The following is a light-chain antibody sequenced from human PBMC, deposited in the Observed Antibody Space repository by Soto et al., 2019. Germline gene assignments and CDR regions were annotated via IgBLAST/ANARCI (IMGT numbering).Light chain of an antibody. Sequence: QSVLTQPASVSGSPAQSITISCTGTSSDVGGYNYVSWYQQHPGKAPKLMIYDVSNRPSGVSNRFSGSKSGNTASLTISGLQAEDEADYYCSSYTSSSTLAFGTGTKVTVL. CDR2: DVS. CDR1: SSDVGGYNY. CDR3: SSYTSSSTLA. J-gene: IGLJ1*01. V-gene: IGLV2-14*01.